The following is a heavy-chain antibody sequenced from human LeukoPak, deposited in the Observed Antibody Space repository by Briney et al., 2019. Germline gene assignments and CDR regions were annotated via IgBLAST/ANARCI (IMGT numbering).Heavy chain of an antibody. V-gene: IGHV4-39*07. J-gene: IGHJ4*01. Sequence: SETLSLTCTVSGGSISSINYYWGWIRQPPGKGLGWIGSIYYSGSTYYNPSLKSRFTISVDTSKNQFSLKESSVTAADTAVYYCARAGISPPHYFFDHWGQGTLVTVSS. CDR1: GGSISSINYY. CDR3: ARAGISPPHYFFDH. D-gene: IGHD2/OR15-2a*01. CDR2: IYYSGST.